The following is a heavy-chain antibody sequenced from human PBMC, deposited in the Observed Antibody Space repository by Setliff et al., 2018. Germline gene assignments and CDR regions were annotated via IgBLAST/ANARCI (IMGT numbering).Heavy chain of an antibody. CDR2: IYTTWST. D-gene: IGHD3-3*01. CDR3: ARDHFGVAGDS. V-gene: IGHV4-61*02. J-gene: IGHJ4*02. Sequence: SETLSLTCTVSGGSVGNSYYYWNWIRQPAGKGLEWIGRIYTTWSTNFHPSFRSRVSMSVDTSKSQFSLELTSVTAADTALYYCARDHFGVAGDSWGPGTLVTVSS. CDR1: GGSVGNSYYY.